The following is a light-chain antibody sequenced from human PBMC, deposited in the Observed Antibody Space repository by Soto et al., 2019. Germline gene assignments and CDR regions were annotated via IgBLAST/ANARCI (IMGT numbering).Light chain of an antibody. V-gene: IGKV3-20*01. CDR3: QQYGSSPRT. J-gene: IGKJ1*01. CDR2: DAS. Sequence: EFVWTHSPGTLSLSPGERATLSCRASQTVRNNYLAWYQQKPGQAPRLLIYDASSRATGIPDRFSGGGSGTDFTLTISRLEPEDFAVYYCQQYGSSPRTFGQGTKVDIK. CDR1: QTVRNNY.